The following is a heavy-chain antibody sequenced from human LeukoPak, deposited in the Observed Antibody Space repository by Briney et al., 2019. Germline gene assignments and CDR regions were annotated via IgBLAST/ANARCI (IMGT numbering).Heavy chain of an antibody. CDR3: TTAGISGTRWYYNGMDV. CDR2: IRSKIDGETI. V-gene: IGHV3-15*01. J-gene: IGHJ6*02. CDR1: GFIFNNAY. Sequence: GGSLRLSCGASGFIFNNAYMSWVRQAPGKGPEWVGLIRSKIDGETIEYAAPVKDRFVISRDDSKNTVYLQMTSLKIEDTAVYYCTTAGISGTRWYYNGMDVWGQGTTVTVSS. D-gene: IGHD1-20*01.